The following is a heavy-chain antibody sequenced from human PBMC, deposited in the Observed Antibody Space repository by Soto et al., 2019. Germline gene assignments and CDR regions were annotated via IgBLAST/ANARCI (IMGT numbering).Heavy chain of an antibody. D-gene: IGHD2-15*01. J-gene: IGHJ2*01. CDR1: GYSFTSYW. CDR2: IYPGDSDT. Sequence: GESLKISCKCSGYSFTSYWIVLVRQMPGKGLEWMGIIYPGDSDTRYSPSFQGQVTISADKSISTAYLQWSSLKASDTAMYYCARSGYCSGGSCYSYWYFDLWGRGTLVTVSS. V-gene: IGHV5-51*01. CDR3: ARSGYCSGGSCYSYWYFDL.